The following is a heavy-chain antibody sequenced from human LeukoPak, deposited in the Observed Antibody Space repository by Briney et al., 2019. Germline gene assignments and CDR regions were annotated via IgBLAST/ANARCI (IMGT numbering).Heavy chain of an antibody. V-gene: IGHV4-34*01. CDR1: GGSFSGYY. CDR2: INHSGST. J-gene: IGHJ3*02. CDR3: ARPQANAFDI. Sequence: SETLSLTSAVYGGSFSGYYWSWIRQPPGKGLEWIGEINHSGSTNYNPSLKSRVTISVDTSKKQFSLKLSSVTAADTAVYYCARPQANAFDIWGQGTMVTVSS.